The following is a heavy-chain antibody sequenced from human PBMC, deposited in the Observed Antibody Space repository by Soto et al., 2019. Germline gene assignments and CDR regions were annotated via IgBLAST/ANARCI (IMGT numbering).Heavy chain of an antibody. Sequence: GGSLRLSCAASGITFSNYAMSWVRQAPGKGLEWVSAISGSGGSTYYADSVKGRFTISRDNSKNTVSLQMNSLRVEDTAVYYCSKRAGPASIYPMDDWCQGSAVNVSS. CDR3: SKRAGPASIYPMDD. CDR2: ISGSGGST. J-gene: IGHJ6*02. V-gene: IGHV3-23*01. CDR1: GITFSNYA. D-gene: IGHD2-2*01.